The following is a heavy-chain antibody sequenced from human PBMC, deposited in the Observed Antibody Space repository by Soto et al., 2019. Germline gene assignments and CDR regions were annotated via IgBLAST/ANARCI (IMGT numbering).Heavy chain of an antibody. CDR1: GYSVAGDW. CDR3: ARQIYDSYTVPHLQYYFVS. Sequence: AESLQSSCKGFGYSVAGDWITWVRQKPGKGLEWMGRIDPSDSQTYYSPSFRGHVTISVTKSITTVFLQWSSLRASDTAMYYCARQIYDSYTVPHLQYYFVSSGQGLQVTVFS. D-gene: IGHD3-16*01. CDR2: IDPSDSQT. V-gene: IGHV5-10-1*01. J-gene: IGHJ4*02.